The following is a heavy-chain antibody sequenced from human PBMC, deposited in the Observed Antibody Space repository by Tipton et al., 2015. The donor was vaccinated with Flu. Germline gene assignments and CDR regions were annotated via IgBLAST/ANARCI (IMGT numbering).Heavy chain of an antibody. J-gene: IGHJ4*02. CDR1: GFTFSSYS. Sequence: GSLRLSCAASGFTFSSYSMNWVRQAPGKGLEWVSSISSSSSYIYYADSVKGRFTISRDNAKNSLYLQMNSLRAEDTAVYYCARDLLSWNDRGWGQGTLVTVSS. CDR2: ISSSSSYI. CDR3: ARDLLSWNDRG. V-gene: IGHV3-21*01. D-gene: IGHD1-1*01.